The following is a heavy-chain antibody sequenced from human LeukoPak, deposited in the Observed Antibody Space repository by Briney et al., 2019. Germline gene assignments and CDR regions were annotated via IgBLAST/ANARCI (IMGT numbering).Heavy chain of an antibody. CDR3: ARGVTAAGHFDY. Sequence: PSETLSLTCTVAGGSISSSSYYWSWIRQPAGKGLEGIGRIYTSGSTTYTPSLKSRVSISVDPSKNQSSLILSSVTATDTALYYCARGVTAAGHFDYWGQGTLVTVSS. V-gene: IGHV4-61*02. CDR2: IYTSGST. D-gene: IGHD6-13*01. J-gene: IGHJ4*02. CDR1: GGSISSSSYY.